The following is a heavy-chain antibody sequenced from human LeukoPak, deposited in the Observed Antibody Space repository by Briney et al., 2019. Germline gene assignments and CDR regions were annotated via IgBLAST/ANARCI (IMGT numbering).Heavy chain of an antibody. J-gene: IGHJ4*02. V-gene: IGHV4-31*03. CDR2: IYYSGST. CDR1: GGSISSGGYY. D-gene: IGHD3-22*01. Sequence: SQTLSLTCTVSGGSISSGGYYWSWIRQHPGKGLEWIGYIYYSGSTYYNPSLKSRVTISVDTSKNQFSLKLSSVTAADTAVYYCARATPIYDSSGYYIDYWGQGTLVTVSS. CDR3: ARATPIYDSSGYYIDY.